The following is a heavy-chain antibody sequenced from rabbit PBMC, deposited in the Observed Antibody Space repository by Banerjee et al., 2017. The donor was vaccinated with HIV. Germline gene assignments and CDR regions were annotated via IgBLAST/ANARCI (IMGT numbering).Heavy chain of an antibody. J-gene: IGHJ3*01. CDR2: INTNTGNT. D-gene: IGHD8-1*01. CDR3: ARARSSWPRLDV. Sequence: QEQLEESGGGLVQPEGALTLTCTASGFSFNNKDVMCWVRQAPGKGLEWIACINTNTGNTVYASWAKGPFPISKTSSPTVTLQMTSLTAADTATYFCARARSSWPRLDVWGPGSLFTVS. CDR1: GFSFNNKDV. V-gene: IGHV1S45*01.